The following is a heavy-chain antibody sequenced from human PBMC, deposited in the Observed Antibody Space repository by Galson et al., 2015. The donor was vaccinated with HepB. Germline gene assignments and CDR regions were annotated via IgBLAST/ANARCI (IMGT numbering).Heavy chain of an antibody. D-gene: IGHD3-10*01. J-gene: IGHJ6*03. Sequence: SLRLSCAASGFTFSTYAMSWVRQAPGKGLEWVSGLTGSGGDTYNADAVKGRFTISRDNSKHTLYLQMNSLRAEDTAVYYCAASSTSGIYIYYMDVWGKGTTVTVSS. CDR2: LTGSGGDT. CDR1: GFTFSTYA. V-gene: IGHV3-23*01. CDR3: AASSTSGIYIYYMDV.